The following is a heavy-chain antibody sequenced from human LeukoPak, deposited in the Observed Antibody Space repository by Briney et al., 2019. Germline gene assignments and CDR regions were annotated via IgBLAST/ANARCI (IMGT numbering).Heavy chain of an antibody. Sequence: GGSLRLSCAASGFTFSSYGMHWVRQAPGKGLDWVAVISYDGTNKCYADSVKGRFTISRDNSKNTLYLQMNSLRVEDTAVYSCARGYGGTHYFDCWGQGTRVTVSS. D-gene: IGHD2-15*01. CDR3: ARGYGGTHYFDC. CDR2: ISYDGTNK. CDR1: GFTFSSYG. V-gene: IGHV3-33*05. J-gene: IGHJ4*02.